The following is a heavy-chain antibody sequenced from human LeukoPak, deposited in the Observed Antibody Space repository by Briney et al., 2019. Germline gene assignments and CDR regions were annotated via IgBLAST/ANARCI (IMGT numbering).Heavy chain of an antibody. J-gene: IGHJ3*02. Sequence: TLSLTCTVSGGSINSGDYHWSWIRLPAGKGLERIGRIYITGSTNYNPSLKSRVTMSVDTSKNQFSLRLDSMTAADTAVYYCARGSPVEAFDIWGRGTMVTVSS. CDR3: ARGSPVEAFDI. V-gene: IGHV4-61*02. CDR2: IYITGST. D-gene: IGHD5-24*01. CDR1: GGSINSGDYH.